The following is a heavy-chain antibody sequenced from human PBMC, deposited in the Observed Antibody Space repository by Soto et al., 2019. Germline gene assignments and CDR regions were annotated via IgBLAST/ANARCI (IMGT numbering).Heavy chain of an antibody. J-gene: IGHJ4*02. D-gene: IGHD3-10*01. Sequence: QITLKESGPTLVKATQTLTLTCTFSGFSLSTSGVGVGWIRQPPGKALEWLALIYWDDDKRYSPSLKRRLTSTKDTSKIQVVLTMTNMDPVDTATYYCAHIWYGSGGYGYWGQGTLVTVSS. CDR3: AHIWYGSGGYGY. CDR1: GFSLSTSGVG. V-gene: IGHV2-5*02. CDR2: IYWDDDK.